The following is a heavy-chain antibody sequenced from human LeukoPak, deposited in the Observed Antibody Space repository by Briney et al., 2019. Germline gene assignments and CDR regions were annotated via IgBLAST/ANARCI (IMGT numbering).Heavy chain of an antibody. V-gene: IGHV3-21*01. CDR3: ARDQDGYSGSPIDAFDI. D-gene: IGHD1-26*01. CDR2: ISSSSSYI. J-gene: IGHJ3*02. CDR1: GFTFSRYS. Sequence: PGGSLRLSCAASGFTFSRYSMNWVRQAPGKGLEWVSSISSSSSYIYYADSVKGRFTISRDNAKNSLYLQMNSLRAEDTAVYYCARDQDGYSGSPIDAFDIWGQGTMVTVSS.